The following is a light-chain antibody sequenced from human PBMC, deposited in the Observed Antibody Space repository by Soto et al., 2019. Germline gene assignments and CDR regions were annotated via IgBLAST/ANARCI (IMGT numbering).Light chain of an antibody. CDR3: QQSYSSLGT. J-gene: IGKJ2*02. CDR1: QSISSY. Sequence: DIQMTQSPSSLSASVGDSVAITCRASQSISSYLNWYRQKPGKAPELLIYAASGLQSGVPSRFSGSGSGTGFTLTINSLQPEDFATYYCQQSYSSLGTFGQGTKLEIK. CDR2: AAS. V-gene: IGKV1-39*01.